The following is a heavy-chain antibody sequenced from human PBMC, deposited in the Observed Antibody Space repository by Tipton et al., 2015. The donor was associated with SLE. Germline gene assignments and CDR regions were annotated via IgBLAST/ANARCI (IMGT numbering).Heavy chain of an antibody. CDR2: GHYSGST. Sequence: TLSLTCSVSDGSFISSYYWGWIRQPPGKGLEWIGTGHYSGSTYYNPSLKSRVTISLDTSKNHFSLNLSSVTAADTAVYYCARHYRYYGTTEAFDIWGQGTMVTVSS. CDR1: DGSFISSYY. D-gene: IGHD3-10*01. V-gene: IGHV4-39*07. CDR3: ARHYRYYGTTEAFDI. J-gene: IGHJ3*02.